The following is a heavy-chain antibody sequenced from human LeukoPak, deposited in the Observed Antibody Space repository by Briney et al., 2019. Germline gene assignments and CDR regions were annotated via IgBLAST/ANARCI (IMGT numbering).Heavy chain of an antibody. V-gene: IGHV1-69*04. CDR2: IIPILGIA. CDR3: AREEEEDTAMVD. CDR1: GGTFSSYA. Sequence: SVKVSCKASGGTFSSYAISRVRQAPGQGLEWMGRIIPILGIANYAQKFQGRVTITADKSTSTAYMELSSLRSEDTAVYYCAREEEEDTAMVDWGQGTLVTVSS. D-gene: IGHD5-18*01. J-gene: IGHJ4*02.